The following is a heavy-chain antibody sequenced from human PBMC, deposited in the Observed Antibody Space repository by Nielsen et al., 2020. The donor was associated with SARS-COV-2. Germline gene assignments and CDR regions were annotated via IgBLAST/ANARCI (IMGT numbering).Heavy chain of an antibody. J-gene: IGHJ4*02. CDR1: GGSISSSTSY. CDR2: IYYSGST. D-gene: IGHD6-19*01. Sequence: SETLSLTCTVSGGSISSSTSYWGWIRQPPGKGLEWIATIYYSGSTYFNPSLKSRVTISVDTSKNQFSLKLSSVTAADTAVYYCARLPYILVAGFFDYWGQGTLVTVSS. V-gene: IGHV4-39*07. CDR3: ARLPYILVAGFFDY.